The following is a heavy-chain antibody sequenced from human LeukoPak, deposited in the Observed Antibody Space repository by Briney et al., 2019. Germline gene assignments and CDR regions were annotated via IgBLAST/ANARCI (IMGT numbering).Heavy chain of an antibody. CDR2: ISAYNGNT. CDR3: ARADDYGDYVVY. Sequence: GSVKVSCKASGYTFTSYGISWVRQAPGQGLEWMGWISAYNGNTNYAQKLQGRVTMTTDTSTSTAYMELRSLRSDDTAVYYWARADDYGDYVVYWGQGTLVTVSS. V-gene: IGHV1-18*01. J-gene: IGHJ4*02. D-gene: IGHD4-17*01. CDR1: GYTFTSYG.